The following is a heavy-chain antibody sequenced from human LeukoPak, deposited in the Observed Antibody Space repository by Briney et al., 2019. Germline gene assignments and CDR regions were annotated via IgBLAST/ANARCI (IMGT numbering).Heavy chain of an antibody. V-gene: IGHV3-74*01. J-gene: IGHJ4*02. CDR2: IDRDGSRI. D-gene: IGHD4-23*01. Sequence: GGSLRLSCAASGFTFSGFSMSWVRQAPGKGLVWVSRIDRDGSRINYADSVKGRFTISRDNSKNTLFLQMNSLRAEDAAVYYCVRGNDYGGPHYWGQGTLVTVSS. CDR3: VRGNDYGGPHY. CDR1: GFTFSGFS.